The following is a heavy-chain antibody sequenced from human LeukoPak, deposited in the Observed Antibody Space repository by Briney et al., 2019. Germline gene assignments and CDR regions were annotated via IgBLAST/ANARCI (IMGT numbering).Heavy chain of an antibody. J-gene: IGHJ4*02. Sequence: GGSLRLSCAASGFTFSSYAMSWVRQAPGKGLEWVSAISGSGGSTYYADSVKGRFTVSRDNAKNSLYLQVSSLRAEDTAVYYCARGGSFVEYWGQGTLVIVSS. CDR2: ISGSGGST. CDR1: GFTFSSYA. D-gene: IGHD3-10*01. CDR3: ARGGSFVEY. V-gene: IGHV3-23*01.